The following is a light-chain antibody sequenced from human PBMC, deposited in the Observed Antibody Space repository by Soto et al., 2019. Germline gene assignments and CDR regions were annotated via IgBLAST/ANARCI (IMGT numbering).Light chain of an antibody. Sequence: EIVLTQSPDTLSLSPWERATLSCRASQSFSGHLAWYQQKPGQAPRLLIYGASTRATGIPARFSGSGSGTEFTLTISSLQSEDFAVYYCQQYNKWPPITFGQGTRLEIK. CDR3: QQYNKWPPIT. V-gene: IGKV3-15*01. CDR2: GAS. J-gene: IGKJ5*01. CDR1: QSFSGH.